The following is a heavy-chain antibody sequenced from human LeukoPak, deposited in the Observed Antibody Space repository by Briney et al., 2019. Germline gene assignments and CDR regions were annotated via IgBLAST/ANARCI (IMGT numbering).Heavy chain of an antibody. V-gene: IGHV3-15*01. CDR1: GFTFSNPW. CDR3: TTAPRGYCSGGSCSYAFDI. D-gene: IGHD2-15*01. Sequence: GGSLRLSCAASGFTFSNPWMSWVRQAPGKGLEWVVRIKSKSDGGTTDYAAPVKGSFTISRDDSKNTLYLQMNSLKTEDTAVYYCTTAPRGYCSGGSCSYAFDIWGQGTMVTVSS. J-gene: IGHJ3*02. CDR2: IKSKSDGGTT.